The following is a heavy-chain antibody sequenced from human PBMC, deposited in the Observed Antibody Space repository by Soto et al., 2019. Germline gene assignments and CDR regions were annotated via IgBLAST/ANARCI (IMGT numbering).Heavy chain of an antibody. CDR3: AKDKMEQWLVGGYYDY. Sequence: EVQLLESGGGLVQPGGSLRLSCAASGFTFSSHAMSWVRQAPGKGLEWVSSTIDSGGRSYHADSVRGRFTISRDNSKNTLCLQMNSLRADDTAIYYCAKDKMEQWLVGGYYDYWGQGALVTVFS. D-gene: IGHD6-19*01. J-gene: IGHJ4*02. CDR1: GFTFSSHA. CDR2: TIDSGGRS. V-gene: IGHV3-23*01.